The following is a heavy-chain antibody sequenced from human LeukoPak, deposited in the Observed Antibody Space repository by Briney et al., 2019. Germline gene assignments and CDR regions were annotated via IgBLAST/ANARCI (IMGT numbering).Heavy chain of an antibody. V-gene: IGHV1-2*06. CDR2: INPNSGGT. J-gene: IGHJ4*02. D-gene: IGHD3-22*01. Sequence: ASXXVSCKASGYTFTGYYMHWVRHAPGQGREWMGRINPNSGGTNYEQKFQGRVTMTRDTSISTAYMELSRLRSDDTAVYYCARDAPGYDSSGYGDYWGQGTLVTVSS. CDR1: GYTFTGYY. CDR3: ARDAPGYDSSGYGDY.